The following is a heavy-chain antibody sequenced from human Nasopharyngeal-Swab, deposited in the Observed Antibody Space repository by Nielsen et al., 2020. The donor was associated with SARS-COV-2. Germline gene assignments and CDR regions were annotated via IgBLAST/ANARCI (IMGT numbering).Heavy chain of an antibody. CDR2: INGDGSST. Sequence: EGSLRLSCAASGFTFSSYWMHWVRQAPGKGLVWVSRINGDGSSTTYADSVRGRFTISSDNAKNMLYLQLNSLRAEDTAVYYCARGGLYSNYLFDYWGQGTLVTVSS. J-gene: IGHJ4*02. V-gene: IGHV3-74*01. CDR1: GFTFSSYW. CDR3: ARGGLYSNYLFDY. D-gene: IGHD4-11*01.